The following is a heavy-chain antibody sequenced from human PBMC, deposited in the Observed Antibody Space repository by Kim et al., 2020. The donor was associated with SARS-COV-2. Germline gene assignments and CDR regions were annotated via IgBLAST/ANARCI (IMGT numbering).Heavy chain of an antibody. D-gene: IGHD3-10*01. CDR3: ARNGVRGPLGGFDP. J-gene: IGHJ5*02. Sequence: SETLSLTCAVYGGSFSGYYWSWIRQPPGKGLEWIGEINHSGSTNYNPSLKSRVTISVDTSKNQFSLKLSSVTAADTAVYYCARNGVRGPLGGFDPWRQGT. CDR2: INHSGST. V-gene: IGHV4-34*01. CDR1: GGSFSGYY.